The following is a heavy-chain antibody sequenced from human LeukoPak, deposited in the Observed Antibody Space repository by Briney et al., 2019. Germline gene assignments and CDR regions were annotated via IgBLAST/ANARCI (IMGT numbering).Heavy chain of an antibody. Sequence: PGGSLRLSCAASGFTFSSYGMHWVRQAPGKGLEWVAFIWYDGSNKYYADSVKGRFTISRDNSKNTLYLQMNSLRAEDTAVYYCAKPNPDSSGSLDYWGQGTLVTVSS. D-gene: IGHD6-19*01. CDR3: AKPNPDSSGSLDY. CDR1: GFTFSSYG. J-gene: IGHJ4*02. V-gene: IGHV3-30*02. CDR2: IWYDGSNK.